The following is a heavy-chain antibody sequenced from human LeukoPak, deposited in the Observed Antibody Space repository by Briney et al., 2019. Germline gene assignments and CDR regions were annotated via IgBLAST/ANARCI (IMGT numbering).Heavy chain of an antibody. CDR2: INWNGGST. CDR3: ARVKLLYGSGIGDAFDI. D-gene: IGHD3-10*01. Sequence: PGGPLRLSCAASRFTFSGYAMSWVRQAPGKGLEWVSGINWNGGSTGYEDSVKGRFTISRDNAKNSLYLQMNSLRAEDTALYYCARVKLLYGSGIGDAFDIWGQGTMVTVSS. J-gene: IGHJ3*02. V-gene: IGHV3-20*04. CDR1: RFTFSGYA.